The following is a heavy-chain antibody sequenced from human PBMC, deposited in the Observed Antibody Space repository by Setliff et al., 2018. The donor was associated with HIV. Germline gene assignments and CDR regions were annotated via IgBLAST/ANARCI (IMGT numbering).Heavy chain of an antibody. V-gene: IGHV4-4*08. CDR2: LHSLGSSRVSDTP. D-gene: IGHD2-2*01. CDR3: ARGLSSQTYWGTRPLGLDY. Sequence: SETLSLTCSVSSGSMTGHYWTWVRQPPGKGLEWIGYLHSLGSSRVSDTPNYSPSLKSRIPISLDPSKRQFSLTMTSVTAADTSVYYCARGLSSQTYWGTRPLGLDYWGQGSLVTVS. CDR1: SGSMTGHY. J-gene: IGHJ4*01.